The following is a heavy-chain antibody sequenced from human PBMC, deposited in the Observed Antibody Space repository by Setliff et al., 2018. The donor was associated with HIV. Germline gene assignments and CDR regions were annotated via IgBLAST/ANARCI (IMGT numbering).Heavy chain of an antibody. CDR3: AREERYYDGQAALDY. CDR1: GYTFTAYY. Sequence: ASVKVSCKTCGYTFTAYYIHWVRQAPGQGLEWMGWINTYNGGTKYAQNFQGRVTMTRDTSITTAYMELISLISDDTAVYYCAREERYYDGQAALDYWGQGMLVTVSS. V-gene: IGHV1-2*02. J-gene: IGHJ4*02. CDR2: INTYNGGT. D-gene: IGHD3-22*01.